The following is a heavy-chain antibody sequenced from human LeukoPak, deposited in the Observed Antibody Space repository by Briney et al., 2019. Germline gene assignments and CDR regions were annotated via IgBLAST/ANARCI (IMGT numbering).Heavy chain of an antibody. CDR2: INPHSGCT. CDR1: GYTFTSYY. CDR3: ARVGVRGIPRGYFDY. D-gene: IGHD3-10*01. Sequence: ASAKVSSKASGYTFTSYYMNWVRQDPGQGLEWRGWINPHSGCTNYAQKFQGRVTMTRDKSISTAYMELSRLRSDDTAVYYCARVGVRGIPRGYFDYWGQGTLVTVSS. V-gene: IGHV1-2*02. J-gene: IGHJ4*02.